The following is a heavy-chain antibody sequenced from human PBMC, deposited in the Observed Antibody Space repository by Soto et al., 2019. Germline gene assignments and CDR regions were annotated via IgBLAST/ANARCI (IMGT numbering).Heavy chain of an antibody. J-gene: IGHJ6*02. Sequence: QVQLVQSGAEVKKPGSSVKVSCKVSGGTFSNYAIDWVRLAPGHGLEWMGGLVPIFGTTYYTQKFQGRATIIADDSTTRAYLEMSSLRSNDTAIYYCARVETVAGIYNYHGLDVWGQGTPVTVSS. CDR2: LVPIFGTT. CDR1: GGTFSNYA. CDR3: ARVETVAGIYNYHGLDV. D-gene: IGHD6-19*01. V-gene: IGHV1-69*12.